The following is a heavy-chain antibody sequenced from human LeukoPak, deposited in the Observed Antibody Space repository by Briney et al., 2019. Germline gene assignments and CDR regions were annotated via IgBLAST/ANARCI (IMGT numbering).Heavy chain of an antibody. CDR3: ARLAVASDFDY. D-gene: IGHD6-19*01. J-gene: IGHJ4*02. V-gene: IGHV3-48*03. CDR1: GFPFSFYE. CDR2: ICSSGTTT. Sequence: GGSLRLSCAVSGFPFSFYEMNWVRQAPGKGLEWVSNICSSGTTTYYADSVKGRFSISRDNAKNSLYLRMNSLRVEDTAVYYCARLAVASDFDYWGQGALVTVSS.